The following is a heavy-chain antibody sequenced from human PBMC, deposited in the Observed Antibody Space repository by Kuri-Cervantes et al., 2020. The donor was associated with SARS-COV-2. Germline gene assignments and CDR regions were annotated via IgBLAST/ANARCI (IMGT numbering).Heavy chain of an antibody. CDR3: ARDLGTIQGRDY. J-gene: IGHJ4*02. CDR1: GGSINSYY. D-gene: IGHD1-1*01. Sequence: SETLSLTCTVSGGSINSYYWSWIRQPPGKGLEWIGYISDSGSTKYSPSLKSRITMSVDTSKNEFSLKVNSVTDADTAVYYCARDLGTIQGRDYWGQGTLVTVSS. CDR2: ISDSGST. V-gene: IGHV4-59*01.